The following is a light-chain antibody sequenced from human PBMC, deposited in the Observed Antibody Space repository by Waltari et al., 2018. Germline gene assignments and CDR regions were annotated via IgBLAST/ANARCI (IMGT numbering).Light chain of an antibody. CDR2: VNSDGSH. CDR3: QTWGTGIQV. V-gene: IGLV4-69*01. CDR1: SGHSSYA. Sequence: QLVLTQSPSASASLGASVKLTCPLSSGHSSYAIAWHQQQPEKGPRYLMKVNSDGSHKKGDGIPDRFSGSSSGTERYLTISSLQSEDEADYYCQTWGTGIQVFGGGTKLTVL. J-gene: IGLJ2*01.